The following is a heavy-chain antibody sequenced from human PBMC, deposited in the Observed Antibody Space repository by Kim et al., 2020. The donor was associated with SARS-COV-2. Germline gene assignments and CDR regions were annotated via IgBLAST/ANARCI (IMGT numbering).Heavy chain of an antibody. D-gene: IGHD3-3*01. CDR2: IYYSGST. Sequence: SETLSLTCTVSGGSISSGGYYWSWIRQHPGKGLEWIGYIYYSGSTYYNPSLKGRVTISVDTSKNQFSLKLSSVTAADTAVYYCARVTASFTIFGVVIIGSFDYWGQGTLVTVSS. CDR3: ARVTASFTIFGVVIIGSFDY. V-gene: IGHV4-31*03. J-gene: IGHJ4*02. CDR1: GGSISSGGYY.